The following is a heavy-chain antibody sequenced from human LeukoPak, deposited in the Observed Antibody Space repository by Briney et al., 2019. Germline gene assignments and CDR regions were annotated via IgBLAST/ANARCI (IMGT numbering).Heavy chain of an antibody. D-gene: IGHD6-19*01. CDR2: ISAYNGNT. J-gene: IGHJ5*02. CDR1: GYTFTSYG. V-gene: IGHV1-18*01. CDR3: ARGSKQWLVGGWFDP. Sequence: ASVKVSCKASGYTFTSYGISWVRQAPGQGLEWMGWISAYNGNTNYAQKLQGRVTMTTDTSTSTAYMELRSLRSDDTAVYYCARGSKQWLVGGWFDPWGQGTLVTVSS.